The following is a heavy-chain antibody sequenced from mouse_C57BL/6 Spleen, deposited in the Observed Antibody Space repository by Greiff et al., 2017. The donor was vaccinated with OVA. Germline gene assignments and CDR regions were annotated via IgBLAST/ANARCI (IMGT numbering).Heavy chain of an antibody. CDR2: ISDGGSYT. CDR1: GFTFSSYA. CDR3: ARDLTTVVAFDD. D-gene: IGHD1-1*01. J-gene: IGHJ2*01. V-gene: IGHV5-4*01. Sequence: EVKLVESGGGLVKPGGSLKLSCAASGFTFSSYAMSWVRQTPEKRLEWVATISDGGSYTYYPDNVKGRFTISRDNAKNNLYLQMSHLKSEDTAMYYGARDLTTVVAFDDWGQGTTLTVSS.